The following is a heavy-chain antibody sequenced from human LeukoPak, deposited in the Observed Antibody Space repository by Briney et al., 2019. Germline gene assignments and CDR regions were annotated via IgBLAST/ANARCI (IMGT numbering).Heavy chain of an antibody. J-gene: IGHJ4*02. V-gene: IGHV3-21*01. CDR1: GFTFSSYS. CDR3: ARDLEDYNNYGEMAI. CDR2: ISSSSSYI. Sequence: PGGSLRLSCAASGFTFSSYSMNWVRQAPGKGLEWVSSISSSSSYIYYADSVKGRFTISRDNAKNSLYLQMNSLRAEDTAIYYCARDLEDYNNYGEMAIWGQGALVTVSS. D-gene: IGHD4-11*01.